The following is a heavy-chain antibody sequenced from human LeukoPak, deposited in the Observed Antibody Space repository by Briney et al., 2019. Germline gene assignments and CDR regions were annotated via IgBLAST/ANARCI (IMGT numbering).Heavy chain of an antibody. J-gene: IGHJ4*02. V-gene: IGHV3-53*05. CDR2: IYPGGDI. D-gene: IGHD3-10*01. CDR3: AKDPRYYGSGSRGFDY. CDR1: EVTVTSNY. Sequence: GGSLRLSCAASEVTVTSNYLSWVRQAPGRGLQWVSLIYPGGDIYYADSVKGRFTISRDNSKNTLYLQMNSLRAEDTAVYYCAKDPRYYGSGSRGFDYWGQGTLVTVSS.